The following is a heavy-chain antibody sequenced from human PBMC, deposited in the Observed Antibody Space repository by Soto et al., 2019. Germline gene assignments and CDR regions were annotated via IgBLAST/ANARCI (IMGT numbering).Heavy chain of an antibody. CDR2: IWYDGSNK. V-gene: IGHV3-33*01. CDR3: ARVGYYGSGSSLGWFDP. CDR1: GFTFSSYG. D-gene: IGHD3-10*01. Sequence: QVQLVESGGGVVQPGRSLRLSCEASGFTFSSYGMHWVRQAPGKGLEWVAVIWYDGSNKYYADSVKGRFTISRDNSKNTLYLQMNSLRAEDTAVYYCARVGYYGSGSSLGWFDPWGQGTLVTVSS. J-gene: IGHJ5*02.